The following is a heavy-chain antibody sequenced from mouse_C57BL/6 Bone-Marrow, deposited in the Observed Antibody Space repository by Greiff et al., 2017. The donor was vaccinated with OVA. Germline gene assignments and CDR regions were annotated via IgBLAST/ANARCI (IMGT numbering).Heavy chain of an antibody. CDR1: GYTFTDYY. CDR2: IGPGSGST. V-gene: IGHV1-77*01. D-gene: IGHD2-2*01. J-gene: IGHJ4*01. Sequence: QVHVKQSGAELVKPGASVKISCKASGYTFTDYYINWVKQRPGQGLEWIGKIGPGSGSTYYNEKFKGKATLTADKSSSTAYMQLSSLTSEDSAVYFCARLATMVSYYAMDYWGQGTSVTVSS. CDR3: ARLATMVSYYAMDY.